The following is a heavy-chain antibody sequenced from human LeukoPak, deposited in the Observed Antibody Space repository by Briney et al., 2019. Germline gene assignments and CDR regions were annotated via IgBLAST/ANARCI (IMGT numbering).Heavy chain of an antibody. D-gene: IGHD6-19*01. CDR1: GYTLTELS. J-gene: IGHJ4*02. Sequence: ASVKVSCKVSGYTLTELSMHWVRQAPGKGLEWXXXFDPEDGETIYAQKFQGRVTMTEDTSTDTAYMELSSLRSENTAVYYCATDLDIAVAGTIFDYWGQGTLVTVSS. V-gene: IGHV1-24*01. CDR2: FDPEDGET. CDR3: ATDLDIAVAGTIFDY.